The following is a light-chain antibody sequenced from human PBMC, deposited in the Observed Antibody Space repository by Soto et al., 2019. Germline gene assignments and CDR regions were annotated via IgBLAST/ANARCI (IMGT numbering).Light chain of an antibody. CDR3: QKCKVAPFT. CDR1: QDIGNF. CDR2: AAS. Sequence: ILMTQSPSSLSAFVGDRVTITCRASQDIGNFLAWYQQKPGKVPKLLIYAASTLQSGVPSRSSGSGSGTDFTLTISSLQPEDVATYYCQKCKVAPFTFGGGTKVDIK. V-gene: IGKV1-27*01. J-gene: IGKJ4*01.